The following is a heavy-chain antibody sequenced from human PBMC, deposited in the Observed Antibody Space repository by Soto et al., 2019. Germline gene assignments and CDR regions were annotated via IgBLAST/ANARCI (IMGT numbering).Heavy chain of an antibody. D-gene: IGHD3-16*01. V-gene: IGHV3-23*01. CDR3: AKDGPRRTSGCFFDY. CDR1: GFTFSTYA. Sequence: EVQLLESGGKLVQPGGSLTLSCAASGFTFSTYAMAWVRQAPGKGLEWVSGVSASGLNTDYADPVKGRFYISRDNSKNTVSLHMNSLRAEDTALYYCAKDGPRRTSGCFFDYWGQGTPVTVSS. CDR2: VSASGLNT. J-gene: IGHJ4*02.